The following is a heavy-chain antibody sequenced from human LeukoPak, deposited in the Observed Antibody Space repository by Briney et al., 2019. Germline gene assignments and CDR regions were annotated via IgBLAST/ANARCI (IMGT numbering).Heavy chain of an antibody. V-gene: IGHV3-48*01. D-gene: IGHD3-22*01. CDR1: GFTFSSYR. CDR2: ISSSSSTI. CDR3: ARGITMIVVVTEDAFDI. Sequence: QPGGSLRLSCAASGFTFSSYRMTWVRQAPGKGLEWVSYISSSSSTIYYADSVKGRFTISRDNAKNSLYLQMNSLRAEDTAVYYCARGITMIVVVTEDAFDIWGQGTMVTVSS. J-gene: IGHJ3*02.